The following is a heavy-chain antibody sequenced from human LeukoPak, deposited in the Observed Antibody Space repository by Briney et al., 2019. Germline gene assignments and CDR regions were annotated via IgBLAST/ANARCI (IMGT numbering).Heavy chain of an antibody. CDR3: ARLPSQSTFDY. J-gene: IGHJ4*02. Sequence: PSETLSLTCTVSGDSISTSNYYWGWIRQPPGKGLEWIGNIYYSGSTYYNSSLNSRVTISIDTSKNQFSLKLNSVTAADTAVYYCARLPSQSTFDYWGQGTLVTVSS. CDR2: IYYSGST. CDR1: GDSISTSNYY. V-gene: IGHV4-39*01.